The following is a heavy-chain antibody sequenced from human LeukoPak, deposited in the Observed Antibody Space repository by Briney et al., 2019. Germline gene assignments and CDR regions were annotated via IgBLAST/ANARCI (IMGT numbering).Heavy chain of an antibody. Sequence: GGSLRLSCAASGFTVGSNYMSWVRQAPGKGLEWVSIIYRGGSTNYADSVKGRFTISRDTSKNTLYLQMNSLRAEDTAVYYCAKPDTETDIVVVVAAPPPFDYWGQGTLVTVSS. D-gene: IGHD2-15*01. CDR1: GFTVGSNY. J-gene: IGHJ4*02. CDR3: AKPDTETDIVVVVAAPPPFDY. V-gene: IGHV3-66*04. CDR2: IYRGGST.